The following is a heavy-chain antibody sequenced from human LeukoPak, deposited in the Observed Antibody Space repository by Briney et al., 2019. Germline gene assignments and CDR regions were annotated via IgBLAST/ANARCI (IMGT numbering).Heavy chain of an antibody. V-gene: IGHV1-8*01. D-gene: IGHD4-17*01. CDR1: GYTFTSYD. J-gene: IGHJ2*01. CDR2: MNPNSGNT. Sequence: ASVKVSCKASGYTFTSYDINWVRQATGQGLEWMGWMNPNSGNTGYAQKFQGRVTMTRNTSISTAYMELSSLGSEDTAVYYCARSYGDYGFRAYWYFDLWGRGTLVTVSS. CDR3: ARSYGDYGFRAYWYFDL.